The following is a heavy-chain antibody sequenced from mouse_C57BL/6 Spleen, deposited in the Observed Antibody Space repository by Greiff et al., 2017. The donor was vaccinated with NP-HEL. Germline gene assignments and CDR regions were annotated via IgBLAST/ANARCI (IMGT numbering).Heavy chain of an antibody. CDR2: IYPGDGDT. D-gene: IGHD2-2*01. CDR3: AREEGYPHPLYAMDY. J-gene: IGHJ4*01. Sequence: QVQLKQSGAELVKPGASVKISCKASGYAFSSYWMNWVKQRPGKGLEWIGQIYPGDGDTNYNGKFKGKATLTADKSSSTAYMQLSSLTSEDSAVYFCAREEGYPHPLYAMDYWGQGTSVTVSS. V-gene: IGHV1-80*01. CDR1: GYAFSSYW.